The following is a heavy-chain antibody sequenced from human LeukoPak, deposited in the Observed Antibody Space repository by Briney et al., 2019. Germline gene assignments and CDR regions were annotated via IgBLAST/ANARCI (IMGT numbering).Heavy chain of an antibody. Sequence: GASVTVSCKASGYTFTSYGISWVRQAPGQGLEWMGWINPNSGGTNYAQKFQGRVTMTRDTSISTAYMELSRLRSDDTAVYYCARNEFAPLRGYSSWGQGTLVTVSS. CDR1: GYTFTSYG. J-gene: IGHJ4*02. CDR3: ARNEFAPLRGYSS. D-gene: IGHD5-18*01. CDR2: INPNSGGT. V-gene: IGHV1-2*02.